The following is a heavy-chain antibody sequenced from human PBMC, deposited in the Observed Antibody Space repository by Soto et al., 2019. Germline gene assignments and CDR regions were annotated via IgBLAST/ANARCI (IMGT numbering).Heavy chain of an antibody. V-gene: IGHV3-7*01. CDR1: GSTVIGYW. D-gene: IGHD6-6*01. J-gene: IGHJ5*02. CDR2: IKQDGSER. CDR3: ARIWVGVQEWLDP. Sequence: PGGSLRLSCAASGSTVIGYWISWVRQTPGKGLEWVANIKQDGSERYYVDSVKGRFTISRDNAKNSLFLQMNSLRAEDSAVYYCARIWVGVQEWLDPCGQGNQVTVSS.